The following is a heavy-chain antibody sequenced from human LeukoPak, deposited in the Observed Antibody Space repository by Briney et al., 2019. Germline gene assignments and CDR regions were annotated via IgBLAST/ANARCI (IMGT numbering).Heavy chain of an antibody. CDR3: ARDSSSWRRGGDY. V-gene: IGHV3-7*01. J-gene: IGHJ4*02. Sequence: PGGSLRLSCAASGFTFSSDWMSWVRQAPGKGLEWVANIKQDGSEKYYVDSVKGRFTISRDNAKNSLYLQMNSLRAEDTAVYYCARDSSSWRRGGDYWGQGTLVTVSS. CDR2: IKQDGSEK. D-gene: IGHD6-13*01. CDR1: GFTFSSDW.